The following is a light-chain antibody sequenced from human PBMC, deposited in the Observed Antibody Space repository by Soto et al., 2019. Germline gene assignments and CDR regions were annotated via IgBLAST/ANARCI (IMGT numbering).Light chain of an antibody. J-gene: IGKJ1*01. CDR2: KAP. V-gene: IGKV1-5*03. CDR1: QSISSW. CDR3: QQYNSLWT. Sequence: DIQMTQSPSTLSASVGDRVTITCRASQSISSWLAWYQQKPGKAPKLLIYKAPSLESGVPSRFSGSGSGTECTLTISSLQPDDFATYYCQQYNSLWTFGQGTKVEIK.